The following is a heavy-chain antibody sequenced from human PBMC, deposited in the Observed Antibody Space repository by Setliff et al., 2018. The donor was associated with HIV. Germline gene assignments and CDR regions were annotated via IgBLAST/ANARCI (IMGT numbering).Heavy chain of an antibody. V-gene: IGHV3-11*01. CDR2: ISNSRTTT. D-gene: IGHD2-15*01. CDR1: GFTFSDYY. J-gene: IGHJ4*02. CDR3: AKDGQSALAATSLGY. Sequence: PGGSLRLSCAASGFTFSDYYMTWIRQAPGKGLEWISYISNSRTTTSYADSVKGRFTMSRDNAKNSLYLQMNSLRAEDTALYYCAKDGQSALAATSLGYWGQGTLVTVSS.